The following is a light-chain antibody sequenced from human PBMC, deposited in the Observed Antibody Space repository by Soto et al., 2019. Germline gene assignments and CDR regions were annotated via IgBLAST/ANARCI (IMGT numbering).Light chain of an antibody. V-gene: IGKV3-11*01. Sequence: EILITQSPATLSVSPGERATLYCRASQSVSRTLAWYQQKPGQAPRLLIYDASNRATGIPARFSGSGSGTDFTLTISSLETEDFAVYYCQQRGSWPLTFGGGTKVDIK. J-gene: IGKJ4*01. CDR3: QQRGSWPLT. CDR1: QSVSRT. CDR2: DAS.